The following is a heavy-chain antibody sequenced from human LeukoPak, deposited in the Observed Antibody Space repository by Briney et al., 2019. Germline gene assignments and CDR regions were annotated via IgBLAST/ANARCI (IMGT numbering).Heavy chain of an antibody. D-gene: IGHD3-22*01. V-gene: IGHV3-23*01. CDR2: ISGSGGST. CDR1: GFTFSSYG. J-gene: IGHJ4*02. Sequence: PGGSLRLSCAASGFTFSSYGMSWVRQAPGKGLEWVSAISGSGGSTSVKGRFTISRDNSKNTLYLQMNSLRAEDTAVYYCAKGPIVVVTAIDYWGQGTLVTVSS. CDR3: AKGPIVVVTAIDY.